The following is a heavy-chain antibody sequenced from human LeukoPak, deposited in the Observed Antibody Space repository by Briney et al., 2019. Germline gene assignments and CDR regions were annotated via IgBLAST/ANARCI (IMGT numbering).Heavy chain of an antibody. Sequence: GGSLRLSCAASGFTLSNAWMNWVRQAPGKGLEWVALFSYVGSTKYYADSVKGRFTISRDNSKKSLYLQMSSLRAEDTAGYYLARSKERFSGFDDLFDYWGQGTLVTVSS. D-gene: IGHD5-12*01. J-gene: IGHJ4*02. CDR2: FSYVGSTK. CDR1: GFTLSNAW. V-gene: IGHV3-30-3*01. CDR3: ARSKERFSGFDDLFDY.